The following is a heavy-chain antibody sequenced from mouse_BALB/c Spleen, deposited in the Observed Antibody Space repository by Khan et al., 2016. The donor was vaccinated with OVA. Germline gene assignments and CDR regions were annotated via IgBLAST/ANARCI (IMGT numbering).Heavy chain of an antibody. J-gene: IGHJ4*01. V-gene: IGHV5-6-3*01. CDR3: ARGGITTVVGGYYAMDY. CDR2: INSNGGST. Sequence: EVQLQESGGGLVQPGGSLKLSCAASGFTFSSYGMSWVRQTPDKRLELVATINSNGGSTYYPDSVKGRFTISRDNAKNTLYLQMSSLKSEDTAMYYCARGGITTVVGGYYAMDYWGQGTSVTVSS. CDR1: GFTFSSYG. D-gene: IGHD1-1*01.